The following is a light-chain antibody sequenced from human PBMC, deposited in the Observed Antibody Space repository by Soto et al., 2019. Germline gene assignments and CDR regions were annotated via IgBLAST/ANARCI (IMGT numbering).Light chain of an antibody. CDR3: QQFGTSLI. Sequence: EIVLTQSPATLSLSPGERATLSCGASQSVGINYLAWYQQKPGLAPRLLMYDVSKRFSGTPDRFSGSGSGTDFTLTITRLEPEDSAVYYCQQFGTSLIFGGGTKVEIK. J-gene: IGKJ4*01. CDR1: QSVGINY. V-gene: IGKV3D-20*01. CDR2: DVS.